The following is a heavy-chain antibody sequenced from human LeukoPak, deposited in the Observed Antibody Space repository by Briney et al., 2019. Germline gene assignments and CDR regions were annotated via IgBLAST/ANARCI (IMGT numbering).Heavy chain of an antibody. J-gene: IGHJ4*02. CDR1: GYTFTSYA. D-gene: IGHD1-26*01. CDR2: INCGDGYT. V-gene: IGHV1-46*01. CDR3: ARDRGGSYSIDY. Sequence: ASVKVSCKASGYTFTSYAMHWVRQAPGQGLEWMGIINCGDGYTNYAQKFQGRVSVTADTSTSTLYMERSRLTTEDTAIYYCARDRGGSYSIDYWGQGTLITVSS.